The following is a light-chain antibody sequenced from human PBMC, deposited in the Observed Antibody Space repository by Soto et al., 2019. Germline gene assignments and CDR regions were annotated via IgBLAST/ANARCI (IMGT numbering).Light chain of an antibody. CDR1: QSVSSF. V-gene: IGKV3-11*01. J-gene: IGKJ2*01. CDR2: DAS. CDR3: QQRNNWPLT. Sequence: EIVLTQSPATLSLSPGERATLSCRASQSVSSFLAWYQQKPGQAPRLLISDASNRATGIPARFSGSSSGTDFSLIISSLEPEDFVVYYCQQRNNWPLTFGQGTKLEIK.